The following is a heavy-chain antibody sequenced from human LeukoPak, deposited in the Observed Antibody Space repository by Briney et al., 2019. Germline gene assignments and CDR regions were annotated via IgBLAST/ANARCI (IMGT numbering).Heavy chain of an antibody. CDR1: GGTFSSYA. J-gene: IGHJ6*03. D-gene: IGHD3-3*01. CDR2: IIPIFGTA. CDR3: ARAPTNTIFGVVLDRNYYYYYMDV. V-gene: IGHV1-69*01. Sequence: GASVTVSCKASGGTFSSYAISWVRQAPGQGLEWMGGIIPIFGTANYAQKFQGRVTITADESTSTAYMELSSLRSEDTAVYYCARAPTNTIFGVVLDRNYYYYYMDVWGKGTTVTVSS.